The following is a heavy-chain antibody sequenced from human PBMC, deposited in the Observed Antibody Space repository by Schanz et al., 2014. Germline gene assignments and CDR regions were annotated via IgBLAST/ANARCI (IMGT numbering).Heavy chain of an antibody. CDR3: ARVHIATYHYNSPGAFDI. CDR1: GYIFGSHG. D-gene: IGHD3-10*01. V-gene: IGHV1-18*01. Sequence: QLMQSGSEVRKPGASVKVSCKASGYIFGSHGMTWVRQAPGQGPELMGWINAHTGNTQYAQKFQGRVNMTRDTVTTTVHLELTRLRTDDTAIYYCARVHIATYHYNSPGAFDIWGQRTRVTVSS. CDR2: INAHTGNT. J-gene: IGHJ3*02.